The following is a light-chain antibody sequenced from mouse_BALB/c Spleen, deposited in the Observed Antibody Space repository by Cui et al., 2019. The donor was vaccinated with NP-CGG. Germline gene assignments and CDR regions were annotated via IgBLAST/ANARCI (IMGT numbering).Light chain of an antibody. Sequence: HAVVTQVSAHHTSPGETVTLTCRSSTGAVTTSNYANWVQEKPDHLFTGLIGGTNNRAPGVPARFSGSLIGDKAALTITGAQTEDEAIYFCALWYSNHWVFGGGTKLTVL. J-gene: IGLJ1*01. CDR2: GTN. CDR3: ALWYSNHWV. CDR1: TGAVTTSNY. V-gene: IGLV1*01.